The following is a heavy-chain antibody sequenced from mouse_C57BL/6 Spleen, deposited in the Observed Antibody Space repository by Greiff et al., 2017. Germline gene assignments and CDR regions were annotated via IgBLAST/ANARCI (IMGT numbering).Heavy chain of an antibody. J-gene: IGHJ1*03. V-gene: IGHV1-76*01. CDR2: IYPGSGNT. Sequence: QVQLKESGAELVRPGASVKLSCKASGYTFTDYYINWVKQRPGQGLEWIARIYPGSGNTYYNEKFKGKATLTAEKSSSTAYMQLSSLTSEDSAVYFCARRDYYGSRDWYFDVWGTGTTVTVSS. CDR3: ARRDYYGSRDWYFDV. D-gene: IGHD1-1*01. CDR1: GYTFTDYY.